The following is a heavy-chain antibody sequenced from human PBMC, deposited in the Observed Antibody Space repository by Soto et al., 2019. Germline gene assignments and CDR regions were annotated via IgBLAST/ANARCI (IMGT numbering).Heavy chain of an antibody. J-gene: IGHJ6*02. CDR3: ARATWIQLWLDYFYGVDV. V-gene: IGHV3-74*01. CDR2: INSDGSNT. CDR1: GFTFSSYW. Sequence: GGSLRLSCAASGFTFSSYWMHWVRQSPGKGLVWVSRINSDGSNTNYADSVKGRFTISRDNAKDTLYLQMNSLRAEDTAVYYCARATWIQLWLDYFYGVDVWGQGTTVTVSS. D-gene: IGHD5-18*01.